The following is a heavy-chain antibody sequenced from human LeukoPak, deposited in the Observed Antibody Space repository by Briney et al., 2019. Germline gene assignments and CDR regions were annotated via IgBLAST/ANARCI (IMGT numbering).Heavy chain of an antibody. CDR2: IIPIFGTA. CDR3: ARDIFNVTGDY. CDR1: GGTFSSYS. J-gene: IGHJ4*02. Sequence: SVKVSCKASGGTFSSYSISWVRQAPGQGLEWMGGIIPIFGTANYAQNFQGRVTITADESSSTAFMELSSLRSEDTAVYYCARDIFNVTGDYWGQGTLVTVSS. V-gene: IGHV1-69*13. D-gene: IGHD3-10*01.